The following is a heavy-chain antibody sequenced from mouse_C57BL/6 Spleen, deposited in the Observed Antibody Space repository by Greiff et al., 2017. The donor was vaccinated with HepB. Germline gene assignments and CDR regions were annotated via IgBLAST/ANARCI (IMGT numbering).Heavy chain of an antibody. J-gene: IGHJ2*01. V-gene: IGHV1-52*01. Sequence: QVQLQQPGAELVRPGSSVKLSCKASGYTFTSYWMHWVKQRPIQGLEWIGNIDPSDSETHYNQKFKDKATLTVDKSSSTAYMQLSSLTSEDSAVYYCARGRDSSGYFDYWGQGTTLTVSS. D-gene: IGHD3-2*02. CDR3: ARGRDSSGYFDY. CDR1: GYTFTSYW. CDR2: IDPSDSET.